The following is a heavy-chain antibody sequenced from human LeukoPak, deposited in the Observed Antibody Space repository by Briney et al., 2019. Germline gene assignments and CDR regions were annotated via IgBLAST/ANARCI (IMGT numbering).Heavy chain of an antibody. CDR3: ARAGDYGGNSGAFGI. J-gene: IGHJ3*02. CDR1: GFTVSSNY. D-gene: IGHD4-23*01. CDR2: IYSGGST. Sequence: PGGSLRLSCAASGFTVSSNYMSWVRQAPGKGLEWVSVIYSGGSTYYADSVKGRFTISRDNSKNTLYLQMNSLRAEDTAVYYCARAGDYGGNSGAFGIWGQGTMVTVSS. V-gene: IGHV3-53*01.